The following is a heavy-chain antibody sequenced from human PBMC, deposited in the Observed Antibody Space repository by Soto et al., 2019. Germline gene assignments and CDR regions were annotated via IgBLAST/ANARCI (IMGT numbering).Heavy chain of an antibody. CDR1: GITFSTYE. D-gene: IGHD3-10*01. CDR3: TRELISAYYFDY. V-gene: IGHV3-48*03. CDR2: ISSSGRTK. Sequence: GGSLRLSCVASGITFSTYEVNWVRQAPGKGLEWVSYISSSGRTKYYVDSVKGRFTISRDDAKNSVYLQMNSLRAEDAALYYCTRELISAYYFDYWGQGTLVTVSS. J-gene: IGHJ4*01.